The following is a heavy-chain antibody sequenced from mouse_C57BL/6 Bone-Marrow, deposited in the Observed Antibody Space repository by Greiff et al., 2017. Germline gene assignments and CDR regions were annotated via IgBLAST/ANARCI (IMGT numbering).Heavy chain of an antibody. V-gene: IGHV1-69*01. J-gene: IGHJ2*01. CDR3: TREDYYGSSLDY. D-gene: IGHD1-1*01. Sequence: QVQLKESGAELVMPGASVKLSCKASGYTFTSYWMHWVKQRPGQGLEWIGEIDPSDSYTNYNQKFKGKSTLTVDKSSSTAYMQLSSLTSEDSAVYDCTREDYYGSSLDYWGQGTTLTVSS. CDR1: GYTFTSYW. CDR2: IDPSDSYT.